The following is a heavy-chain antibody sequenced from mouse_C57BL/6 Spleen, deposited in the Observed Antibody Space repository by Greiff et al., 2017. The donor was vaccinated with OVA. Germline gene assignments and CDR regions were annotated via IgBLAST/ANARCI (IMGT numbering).Heavy chain of an antibody. CDR1: GFTFSSYA. CDR2: ISDGGSYT. Sequence: EVMLVESGGGLVKPGGSLKLSCAASGFTFSSYAMSWVRQTPEKRLEWVATISDGGSYTYYPDNVKGRFTISRDNAKNNLYLQMSHLKSEDTAMYYCARDLTAQATPYAMDYWGQGTSVTVSS. V-gene: IGHV5-4*01. J-gene: IGHJ4*01. D-gene: IGHD3-2*02. CDR3: ARDLTAQATPYAMDY.